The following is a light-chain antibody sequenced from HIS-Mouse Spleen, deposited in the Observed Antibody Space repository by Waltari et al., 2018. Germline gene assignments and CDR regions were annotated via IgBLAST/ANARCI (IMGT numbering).Light chain of an antibody. CDR1: QSVSSY. J-gene: IGKJ4*01. CDR2: DAS. Sequence: EIVLTQSPATLSLSPGERATLSCRASQSVSSYLAWYQQKPGQAPRLLIYDASNRATGIPARFSGSVSGTDFTLTISSLEPEDFAVYYCQQRSNWPTFGVGTKVEIK. CDR3: QQRSNWPT. V-gene: IGKV3-11*01.